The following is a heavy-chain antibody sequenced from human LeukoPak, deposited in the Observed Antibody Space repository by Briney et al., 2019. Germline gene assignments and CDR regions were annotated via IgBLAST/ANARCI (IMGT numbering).Heavy chain of an antibody. CDR1: GFTFSSYG. V-gene: IGHV3-30*18. CDR3: AKALNWNDLDY. CDR2: ISYDGDNK. J-gene: IGHJ4*02. D-gene: IGHD1-20*01. Sequence: GGSLRLSCAASGFTFSSYGMHWVRQAPGKGLEWVALISYDGDNKYYVDSVKGRFTISRDNSKNTLYLQMNSLRAEDTAVYYCAKALNWNDLDYWGQGTLVTVSS.